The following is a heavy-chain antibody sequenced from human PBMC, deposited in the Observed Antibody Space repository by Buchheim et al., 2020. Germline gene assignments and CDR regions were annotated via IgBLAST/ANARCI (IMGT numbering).Heavy chain of an antibody. Sequence: QVQLVESGGGVVQPGRSLRLSCAASGFIFSDYAMHWVRQAPGKGLEWVAIISKDGSNKDYADSVKGRFTISRDNSKNTLYLQMNSLRAEDTAVYFCARDLYDCWSAYYAPTFGMDVWGQGTT. CDR1: GFIFSDYA. CDR3: ARDLYDCWSAYYAPTFGMDV. V-gene: IGHV3-30*04. J-gene: IGHJ6*02. CDR2: ISKDGSNK. D-gene: IGHD3-3*01.